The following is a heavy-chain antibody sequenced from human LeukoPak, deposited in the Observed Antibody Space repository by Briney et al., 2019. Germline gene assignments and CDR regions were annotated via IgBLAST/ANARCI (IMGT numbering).Heavy chain of an antibody. D-gene: IGHD6-19*01. CDR1: GGSISSYY. CDR2: IYTSGST. V-gene: IGHV4-4*07. J-gene: IGHJ4*02. Sequence: PSETLSLTCTVSGGSISSYYWSWIRQPAGKGLEWLGHIYTSGSTNYNLSLKSRVTMSVDTSKNQFSLKLSSVTAADTAVYYCARAYAVAAPFDYWGQGTLVTVSS. CDR3: ARAYAVAAPFDY.